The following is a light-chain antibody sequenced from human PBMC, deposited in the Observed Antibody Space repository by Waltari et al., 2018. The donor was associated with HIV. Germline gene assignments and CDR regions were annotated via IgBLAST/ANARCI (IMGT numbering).Light chain of an antibody. Sequence: QSVLTQPPSLSAAPGQRVTISCSGSSSNIEKTYVSWYQQLPGTAPKLLIYGNDKRPSGIPDRFSGSQSGTSATLGITGLQTGDEADYYCGTWDTSLSVGVFGGGTKLTVL. CDR2: GND. J-gene: IGLJ3*02. CDR1: SSNIEKTY. V-gene: IGLV1-51*02. CDR3: GTWDTSLSVGV.